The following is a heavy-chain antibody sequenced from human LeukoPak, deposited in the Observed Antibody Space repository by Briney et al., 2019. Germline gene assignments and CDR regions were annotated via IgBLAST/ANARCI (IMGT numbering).Heavy chain of an antibody. V-gene: IGHV3-48*03. D-gene: IGHD1-26*01. CDR1: GFTFSSYE. CDR2: IISSGSTI. CDR3: ASSGSYSPFGY. J-gene: IGHJ4*02. Sequence: GGSLRLSCAASGFTFSSYEMNWVRQAPGKGLEWVSYIISSGSTIYYADSVKGRFTISRDNAKNSLYLQMNSLRAEDTAVYYCASSGSYSPFGYWGQGTLVTVSS.